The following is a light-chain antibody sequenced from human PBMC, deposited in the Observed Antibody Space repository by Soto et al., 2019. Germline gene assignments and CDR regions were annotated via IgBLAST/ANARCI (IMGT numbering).Light chain of an antibody. CDR1: SSDVGGYNY. CDR2: EVS. CDR3: SSYTSSSTLYV. Sequence: QSALAQPASVSGSPGQSSTNSFTGTSSDVGGYNYVSWYQQHPGKAPKLMIYEVSNRPSGVSNRFSGSKSGNTASLTISGLQAEDEADYYCSSYTSSSTLYVFGTGTKVTVL. V-gene: IGLV2-14*01. J-gene: IGLJ1*01.